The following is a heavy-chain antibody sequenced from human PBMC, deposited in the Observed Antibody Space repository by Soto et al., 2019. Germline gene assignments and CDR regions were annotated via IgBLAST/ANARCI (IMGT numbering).Heavy chain of an antibody. CDR3: ARDLREVGYCSGGSCYGGSVWFDP. Sequence: SETLSLTCTVSGGSISSYYWSWIRQPPGKGLEWIGYIYYSGSTNYNPSLKSRVTISVDTSKNQFSLKLSSVTAADTAVYYCARDLREVGYCSGGSCYGGSVWFDPWGQGTLVTVSS. J-gene: IGHJ5*02. D-gene: IGHD2-15*01. CDR2: IYYSGST. CDR1: GGSISSYY. V-gene: IGHV4-59*01.